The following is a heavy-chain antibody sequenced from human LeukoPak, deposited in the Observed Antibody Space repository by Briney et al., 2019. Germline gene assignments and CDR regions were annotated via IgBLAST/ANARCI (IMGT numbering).Heavy chain of an antibody. D-gene: IGHD6-19*01. V-gene: IGHV4-34*01. J-gene: IGHJ4*02. CDR1: GGSFSGYY. CDR3: ARKWLGSFDY. Sequence: TSSETLSLTCAVYGGSFSGYYWSWIRQPPGKGLEWIGEINHSGSTNYNPSLKSRVTISVDTSKNQFSLKLSSVTAADTAVYYCARKWLGSFDYWGQGTLVTAS. CDR2: INHSGST.